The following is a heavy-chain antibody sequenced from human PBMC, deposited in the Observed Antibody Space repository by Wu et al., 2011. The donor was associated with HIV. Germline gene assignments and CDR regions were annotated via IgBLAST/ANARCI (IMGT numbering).Heavy chain of an antibody. D-gene: IGHD2-2*01. J-gene: IGHJ6*03. Sequence: KPGSSVKVSCKASGGTFTSYAISWVRQAPGQGLEWMGWISAYNGDTNYAQKLQGRVTMTTDTSTSTAYMELSRLRSDDTAMYYCARAPAATYYMDVWGKGTTVTVSS. V-gene: IGHV1-18*01. CDR2: ISAYNGDT. CDR1: GGTFTSYA. CDR3: ARAPAATYYMDV.